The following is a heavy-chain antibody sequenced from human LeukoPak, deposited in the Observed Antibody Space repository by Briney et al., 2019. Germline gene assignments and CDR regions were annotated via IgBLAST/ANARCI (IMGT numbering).Heavy chain of an antibody. D-gene: IGHD3-9*01. Sequence: PSETLSLTCTVSGGSVSDSGYLWGWIRPPPGKGLEWIASIYYSGSTYSNASLKSRITISVDTSKNHLSLKLGSVTAADTAVYYCARQTIDWSAILNRHFAYGGQGALVTVSS. CDR1: GGSVSDSGYL. CDR2: IYYSGST. J-gene: IGHJ4*02. CDR3: ARQTIDWSAILNRHFAY. V-gene: IGHV4-39*01.